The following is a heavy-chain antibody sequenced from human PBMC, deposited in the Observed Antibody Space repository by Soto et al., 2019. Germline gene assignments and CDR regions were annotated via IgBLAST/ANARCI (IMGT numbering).Heavy chain of an antibody. CDR3: AKGPPYYYDSSGYYRDAFDI. Sequence: GSLRLSCAASGFTFSSYAMSWVRQAPGKGLEWVSYISGSGSSTYYADSVKGRFTISRDNAKNTLYLQMNSLRDEDTAVYYCAKGPPYYYDSSGYYRDAFDIWGQGTMVTVSS. CDR1: GFTFSSYA. V-gene: IGHV3-23*01. CDR2: ISGSGSST. J-gene: IGHJ3*02. D-gene: IGHD3-22*01.